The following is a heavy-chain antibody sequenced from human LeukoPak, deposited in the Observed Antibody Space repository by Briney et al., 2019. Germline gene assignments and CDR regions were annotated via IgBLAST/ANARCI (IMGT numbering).Heavy chain of an antibody. CDR2: IWYDGSNK. V-gene: IGHV3-33*01. J-gene: IGHJ3*02. Sequence: GRSLRLSCAASGFTFSSYGMHWVRQAPGKGLEWVAVIWYDGSNKYYADSEKGRFTISRDNSKNTLYLQMNSLRAEDTAVYYCARDVAVAGTPDAFDIWGQGTMVTVSS. CDR3: ARDVAVAGTPDAFDI. D-gene: IGHD6-19*01. CDR1: GFTFSSYG.